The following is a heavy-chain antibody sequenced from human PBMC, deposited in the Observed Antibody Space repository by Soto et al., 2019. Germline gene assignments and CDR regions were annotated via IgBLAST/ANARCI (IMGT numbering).Heavy chain of an antibody. CDR1: SGSMSGYY. V-gene: IGHV4-59*01. CDR2: IYYSGST. J-gene: IGHJ3*02. Sequence: PSETLSLTCTVSSGSMSGYYWNWIRQPPGKGLEWIGYIYYSGSTNYNPSLKSRVTISADTSKNQFSLKLSSVTAADTAVYYCARAGDYDFWSGYSNDAFDIWGQGTMVTVSS. CDR3: ARAGDYDFWSGYSNDAFDI. D-gene: IGHD3-3*01.